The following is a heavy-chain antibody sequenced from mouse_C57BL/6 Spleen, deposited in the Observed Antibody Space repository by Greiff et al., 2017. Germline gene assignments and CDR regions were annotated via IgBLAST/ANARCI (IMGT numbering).Heavy chain of an antibody. Sequence: QVHVKQSGPELVKPGASVKLSCKASGYTFTSYDINWVKQRPGQGLEWIGWIYPRDGSTKYNEKFKGKATLTVDTSSSTAYMELHSLTSEDSAVYFCARRSNYDYYAMDYWGQGTSVTVSS. CDR1: GYTFTSYD. D-gene: IGHD2-5*01. V-gene: IGHV1-85*01. CDR2: IYPRDGST. J-gene: IGHJ4*01. CDR3: ARRSNYDYYAMDY.